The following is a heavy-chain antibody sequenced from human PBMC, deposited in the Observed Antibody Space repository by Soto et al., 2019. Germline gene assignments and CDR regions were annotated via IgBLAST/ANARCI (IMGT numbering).Heavy chain of an antibody. CDR1: GFTVSKYS. D-gene: IGHD2-15*01. V-gene: IGHV3-21*01. Sequence: PGGSLRLSCAASGFTVSKYSMNWVRQAPGKGLEWVSSISSSSSYIYYADSVKGRFTTSRDNGKNSLYLRMNSLRAEDTAVYYCARDGSGGDTGDYWGQGSLVTVS. J-gene: IGHJ4*02. CDR2: ISSSSSYI. CDR3: ARDGSGGDTGDY.